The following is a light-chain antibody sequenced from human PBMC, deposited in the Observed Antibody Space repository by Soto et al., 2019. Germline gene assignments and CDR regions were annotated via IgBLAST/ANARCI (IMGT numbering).Light chain of an antibody. J-gene: IGKJ5*01. V-gene: IGKV3-11*01. CDR3: QQRSNWPFIT. CDR2: DAS. Sequence: ENVFTQSPSPPSLSPFGRTPPSCRASQSVSSYLAWYQQKPGQAPRLLIYDASNRATGIPARFSGSGSGTDFTLTISSLEPEDFAVYYCQQRSNWPFITFGQGTRLEI. CDR1: QSVSSY.